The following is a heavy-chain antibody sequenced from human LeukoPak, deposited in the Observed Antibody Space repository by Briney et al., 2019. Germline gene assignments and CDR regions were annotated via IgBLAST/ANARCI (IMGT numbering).Heavy chain of an antibody. D-gene: IGHD5-24*01. CDR2: MKQDAGEC. Sequence: GGTLTLSCAASGFTFSSYGLSWVRKAPGPGMELVGNMKQDAGECTYSDPVSGRLTIFRDHATNSLYLQMNSLRAEDTAVYYCARDRRDGYNLLDYWGQGTLVTVSS. CDR3: ARDRRDGYNLLDY. V-gene: IGHV3-7*01. CDR1: GFTFSSYG. J-gene: IGHJ4*02.